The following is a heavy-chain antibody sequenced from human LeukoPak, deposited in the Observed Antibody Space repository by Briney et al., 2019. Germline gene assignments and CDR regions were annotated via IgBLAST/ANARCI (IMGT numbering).Heavy chain of an antibody. J-gene: IGHJ4*02. CDR2: MNPNSGNT. V-gene: IGHV1-8*01. Sequence: ASVKVSCKASGYTFTSYDINWVRQATGQGLEWMGWMNPNSGNTGYAQKLQGRVTMTTDTSTSTAYMELRSLRSDDTAVYYCARDDLDYWGQGTLVTVSS. CDR1: GYTFTSYD. CDR3: ARDDLDY. D-gene: IGHD3-16*01.